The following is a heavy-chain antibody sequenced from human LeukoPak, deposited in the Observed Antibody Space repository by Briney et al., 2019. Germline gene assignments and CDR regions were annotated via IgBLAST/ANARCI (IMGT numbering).Heavy chain of an antibody. CDR3: ARGKRGVLGY. J-gene: IGHJ4*02. Sequence: SETLSLTCAVYGGSFSGYYWSWIRQPPGKGLEWIGEINHSGSTNYNPSLKSRVTISVDTSKNQSSLKLSSVTAADTAVYYCARGKRGVLGYWGQGTLVTVSS. CDR2: INHSGST. V-gene: IGHV4-34*01. CDR1: GGSFSGYY. D-gene: IGHD3-10*01.